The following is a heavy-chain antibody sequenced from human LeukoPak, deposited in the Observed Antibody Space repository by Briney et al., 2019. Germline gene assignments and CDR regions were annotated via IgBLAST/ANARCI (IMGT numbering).Heavy chain of an antibody. D-gene: IGHD5-12*01. CDR2: IYHSGST. Sequence: PSQTLPLTCTVSGGSISSGGYYWSWIRQPPGKGLEWIGYIYHSGSTYYNPSLKSRVTISVDRSKNQFSLKLSSVTAADTAVYYCARGWLRRALNWFDPWGQGTLVTVSS. V-gene: IGHV4-30-2*01. CDR1: GGSISSGGYY. J-gene: IGHJ5*02. CDR3: ARGWLRRALNWFDP.